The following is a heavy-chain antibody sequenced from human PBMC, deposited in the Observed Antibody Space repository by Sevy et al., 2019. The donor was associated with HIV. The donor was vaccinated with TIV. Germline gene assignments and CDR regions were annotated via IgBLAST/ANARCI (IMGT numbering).Heavy chain of an antibody. Sequence: GGSLRLSCAASGFTFSRYWMSWVRQAPGKGLEWVGSVKEDGSEKYYGDSVKGRFTISRDNAKNSLFLQMKSLRAEDTAVYYCARGDYYDRSGFYIDAFDVWGQGTMVTVSS. CDR3: ARGDYYDRSGFYIDAFDV. CDR1: GFTFSRYW. V-gene: IGHV3-7*04. CDR2: VKEDGSEK. J-gene: IGHJ3*01. D-gene: IGHD3-22*01.